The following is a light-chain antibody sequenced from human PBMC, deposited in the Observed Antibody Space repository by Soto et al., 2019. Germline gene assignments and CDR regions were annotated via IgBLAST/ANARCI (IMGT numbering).Light chain of an antibody. CDR2: EAT. CDR1: SSDIGRYNF. V-gene: IGLV2-14*01. J-gene: IGLJ1*01. Sequence: QSALTQPASMSGSPGQSITISCTGTSSDIGRYNFVSWYQHHPGKAPKLIIYEATKRPSGVSYRFSGSKSGNTASLTISGLQAEDEADYYCTSYTITSPYVFGIGTKVTVL. CDR3: TSYTITSPYV.